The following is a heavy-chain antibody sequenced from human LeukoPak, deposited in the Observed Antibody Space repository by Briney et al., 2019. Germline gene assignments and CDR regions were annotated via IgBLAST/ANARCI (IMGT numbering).Heavy chain of an antibody. CDR3: AREHCSSTSCRPFDYYMDV. D-gene: IGHD2-2*01. CDR2: ISAYNGNT. Sequence: GASVKVSRKASGYTFTSYGISWVRQAPGQGLEWMGWISAYNGNTNYAQKLQGRVTMTTDTSTSTAYMELRSLRSDDTAVYYCAREHCSSTSCRPFDYYMDVWGKGTTVTVSS. J-gene: IGHJ6*03. V-gene: IGHV1-18*01. CDR1: GYTFTSYG.